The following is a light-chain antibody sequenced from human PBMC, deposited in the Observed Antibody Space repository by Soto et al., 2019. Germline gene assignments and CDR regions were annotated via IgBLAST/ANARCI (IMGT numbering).Light chain of an antibody. CDR1: QSVSSY. CDR3: QQRSKWPPGT. CDR2: DAS. J-gene: IGKJ2*01. Sequence: EIVLTQSPATLSLSPGERATLSCRASQSVSSYLAWYQQKPGQAPRLLIYDASNRATGIPARFSGSGSGTDFTLTISRLEPEDFAVYYCQQRSKWPPGTFGQGTKLEIK. V-gene: IGKV3-11*01.